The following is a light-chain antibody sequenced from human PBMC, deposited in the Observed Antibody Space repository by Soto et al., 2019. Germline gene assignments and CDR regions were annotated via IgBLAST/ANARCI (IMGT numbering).Light chain of an antibody. V-gene: IGKV3-20*01. Sequence: EIVLTQSPGTLSLSPGERATLSCRTSQSVSNNYLAWYQQKPGQAPRLLIYGASSRATGIPDRFSGSGSGTDFTLSISRLEPEDYAGYYCQQYSSLWTFGQGNKVEIK. CDR1: QSVSNNY. CDR3: QQYSSLWT. CDR2: GAS. J-gene: IGKJ1*01.